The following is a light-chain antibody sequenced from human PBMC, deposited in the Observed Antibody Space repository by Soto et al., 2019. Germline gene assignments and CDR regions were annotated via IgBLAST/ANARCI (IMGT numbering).Light chain of an antibody. Sequence: QSVLTQPASVSGSPGQSITISCTGTSSDVGGYVSWYQQHPGKAPKRMFYEVSHRPSGVSNRFSGSKSGNTASLTISGLQAEDEADYYCSSYTSSSTPYVVFGGGTKLTVL. V-gene: IGLV2-14*01. CDR1: SSDVGGY. CDR2: EVS. J-gene: IGLJ2*01. CDR3: SSYTSSSTPYVV.